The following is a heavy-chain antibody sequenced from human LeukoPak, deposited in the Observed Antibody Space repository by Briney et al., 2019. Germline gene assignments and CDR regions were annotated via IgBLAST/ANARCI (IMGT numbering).Heavy chain of an antibody. CDR1: GGSINTPNYY. CDR2: IFYSGGT. J-gene: IGHJ6*03. V-gene: IGHV4-39*07. D-gene: IGHD5-18*01. CDR3: ARTTEGGYTYGYFYYYYMDV. Sequence: PSETLSLTCTVSGGSINTPNYYWGWIRQTPGKGLEWIGNIFYSGGTYYSPSLTSQVTISLDTSRNQFSLKLTSVTAADTAVYYCARTTEGGYTYGYFYYYYMDVWGKGTTVTISS.